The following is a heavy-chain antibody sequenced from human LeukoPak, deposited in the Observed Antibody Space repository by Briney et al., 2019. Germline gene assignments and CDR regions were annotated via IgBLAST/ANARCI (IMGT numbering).Heavy chain of an antibody. CDR3: ARESRLWFGEPYYFDY. V-gene: IGHV3-7*01. J-gene: IGHJ4*02. Sequence: PGGSLRLSCAASGFTFSGYWMTWVRQAPGKGLEWVANIKQDGSEKYYVDSVKGQFTISRDNAKNSLYLQMNSLRAEDTAVYYCARESRLWFGEPYYFDYWGQGTLVTVSS. D-gene: IGHD3-10*01. CDR1: GFTFSGYW. CDR2: IKQDGSEK.